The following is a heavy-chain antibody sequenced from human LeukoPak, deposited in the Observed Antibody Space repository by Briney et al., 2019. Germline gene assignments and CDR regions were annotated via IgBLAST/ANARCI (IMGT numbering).Heavy chain of an antibody. D-gene: IGHD3-9*01. Sequence: PSETLSLTCTVSGGSISSGGYYWSWIRQHPGKGLEWIGYIYYSGSTYYNPSLKSRVTISVDTSKNQFSLKLSSVTAADTAVYYCATEYYDILTGYQYYFDYWGQGTLVTVSS. CDR3: ATEYYDILTGYQYYFDY. CDR1: GGSISSGGYY. J-gene: IGHJ4*02. V-gene: IGHV4-31*03. CDR2: IYYSGST.